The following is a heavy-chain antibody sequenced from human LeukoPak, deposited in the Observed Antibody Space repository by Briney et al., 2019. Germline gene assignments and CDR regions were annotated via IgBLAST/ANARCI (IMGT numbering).Heavy chain of an antibody. CDR3: ARYLYGSGGLDY. Sequence: KPSETLSLTCTVSGGSISSYYWSWIRQPPGKGLEWVGYIHSSGRTSYNPSLKSRVTISVDTSKNQFSLKLSSVTAADTAMYYCARYLYGSGGLDYWGQGALVTVSS. CDR2: IHSSGRT. V-gene: IGHV4-59*01. D-gene: IGHD3-10*01. J-gene: IGHJ4*02. CDR1: GGSISSYY.